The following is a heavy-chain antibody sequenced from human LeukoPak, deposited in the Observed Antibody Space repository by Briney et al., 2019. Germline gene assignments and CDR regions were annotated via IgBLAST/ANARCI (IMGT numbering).Heavy chain of an antibody. J-gene: IGHJ4*02. V-gene: IGHV3-30*18. Sequence: GGSLRLSCAASGFTFSSYGMHWVRQAPGKGLERVAIISYDGSNEYYADSVKGRFTISRDNSKNTLYLQMNSPRAEDTAVYYCAKERHYGGNVLGYWGQGTLVTVSS. CDR3: AKERHYGGNVLGY. CDR1: GFTFSSYG. D-gene: IGHD4-23*01. CDR2: ISYDGSNE.